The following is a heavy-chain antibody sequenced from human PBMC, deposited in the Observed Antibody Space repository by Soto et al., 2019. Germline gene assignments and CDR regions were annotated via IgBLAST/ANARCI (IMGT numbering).Heavy chain of an antibody. CDR1: GFTFSDYY. D-gene: IGHD3-3*01. V-gene: IGHV3-11*01. J-gene: IGHJ4*02. Sequence: SGGSLRLSCAASGFTFSDYYINWVRQTPEKGLQRVSYISPGSGIIYYADSVKGRFTISRDDAKNSVYLQMNSLRVEDTAVYYCSRCRFASNGKSAYYGLLWGQGTLVTVSS. CDR2: ISPGSGII. CDR3: SRCRFASNGKSAYYGLL.